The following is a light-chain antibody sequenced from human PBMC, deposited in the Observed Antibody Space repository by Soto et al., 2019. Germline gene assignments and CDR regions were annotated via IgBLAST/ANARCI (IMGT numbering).Light chain of an antibody. Sequence: DIQMTQSPSTLSESVGDRVTITCRASQSINIWLAWYQQKPGKAPKLVIYKASSLQSGVPSRFSGSGSGTEFTLTISSLQTDDFTTYDCQQYNSYPRTVGQGTKVDIK. J-gene: IGKJ1*01. V-gene: IGKV1-5*03. CDR2: KAS. CDR1: QSINIW. CDR3: QQYNSYPRT.